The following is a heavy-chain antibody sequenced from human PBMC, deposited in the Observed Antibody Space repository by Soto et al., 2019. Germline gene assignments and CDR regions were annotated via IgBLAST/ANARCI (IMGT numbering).Heavy chain of an antibody. CDR3: ATDRGMRAPDTFDG. Sequence: QVQLVQSGAEVKKPVASVKVSCKASGYTFTDYGISWVRQAPGQGREWMGWINPNDNGHANSAQNLHDRITLTTDTSTTTAYMELRSLRSDDTAVYYCATDRGMRAPDTFDGWGQGTLVTVSS. CDR1: GYTFTDYG. D-gene: IGHD3-10*01. V-gene: IGHV1-18*01. J-gene: IGHJ4*02. CDR2: INPNDNGHA.